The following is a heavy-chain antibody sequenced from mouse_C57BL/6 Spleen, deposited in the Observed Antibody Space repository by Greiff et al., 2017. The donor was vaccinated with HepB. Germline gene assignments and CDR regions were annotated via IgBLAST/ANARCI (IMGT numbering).Heavy chain of an antibody. V-gene: IGHV3-6*01. CDR1: GYSITSGYY. J-gene: IGHJ1*03. D-gene: IGHD2-4*01. CDR3: ARGDYYDYWYFDV. Sequence: VQLKESGPGLVKPSQSLSLTCSVTGYSITSGYYWNWIRQFPGNKLEWMGYISYDGSNNYNPSLKNRISITRDTSKNQFFLKLNSVTTEDTATYYCARGDYYDYWYFDVWGTGTTVTVSS. CDR2: ISYDGSN.